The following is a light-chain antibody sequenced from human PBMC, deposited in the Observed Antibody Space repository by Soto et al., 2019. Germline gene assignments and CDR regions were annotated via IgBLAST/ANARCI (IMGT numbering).Light chain of an antibody. CDR3: MQATQFPWT. CDR1: QSLVDSDGNTY. Sequence: IVMTQAPLSPAVILGQPASISCRSTQSLVDSDGNTYLSWLHQRPGQPPRLLIYKVSNRLTGVPDRFSGSGAGTYFTLRISRVEAEDVGLYYCMQATQFPWTFGQGTKVDIK. J-gene: IGKJ1*01. CDR2: KVS. V-gene: IGKV2-24*01.